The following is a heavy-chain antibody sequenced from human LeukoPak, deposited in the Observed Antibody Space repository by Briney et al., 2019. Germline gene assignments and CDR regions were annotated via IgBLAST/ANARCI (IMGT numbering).Heavy chain of an antibody. CDR3: VRGSYGAYDY. CDR2: IRYDGSNK. J-gene: IGHJ4*02. Sequence: GGSLRLSCAASGFNFFGYGMHWVRQAPGKGLEWVAFIRYDGSNKYYADSVKGRFTISRDNSKNTLYLQMNSLRAEDTAVYYCVRGSYGAYDYWGQGSLVTVSS. CDR1: GFNFFGYG. D-gene: IGHD4-17*01. V-gene: IGHV3-30*02.